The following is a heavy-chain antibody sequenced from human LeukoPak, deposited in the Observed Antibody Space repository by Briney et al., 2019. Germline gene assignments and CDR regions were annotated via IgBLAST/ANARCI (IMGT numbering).Heavy chain of an antibody. D-gene: IGHD6-19*01. Sequence: GGSLRLSCAASGFTFSSYAMSWVRQAPGKGLEWVSAISGSGGSTYYADSVKGRFTISRDNSKNTLYLQKNSLRAEDTAVYYCARASGWQLRLTRYYFDYWGQGTLVTVSS. CDR2: ISGSGGST. V-gene: IGHV3-23*01. CDR1: GFTFSSYA. J-gene: IGHJ4*02. CDR3: ARASGWQLRLTRYYFDY.